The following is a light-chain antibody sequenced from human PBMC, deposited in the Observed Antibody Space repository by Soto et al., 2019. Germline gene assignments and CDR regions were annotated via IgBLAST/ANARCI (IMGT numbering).Light chain of an antibody. Sequence: EIVLTQSPGTLSLSPGDSATLSCRASQTVTNNYLAWYQQKPGQAPRLLISGASIRAPGIPDRFSGSGSGTDFTLTISSLESEDSGIYYCQQRYNWLTFGGGTKVEIK. V-gene: IGKV3D-20*02. CDR1: QTVTNNY. CDR2: GAS. CDR3: QQRYNWLT. J-gene: IGKJ4*01.